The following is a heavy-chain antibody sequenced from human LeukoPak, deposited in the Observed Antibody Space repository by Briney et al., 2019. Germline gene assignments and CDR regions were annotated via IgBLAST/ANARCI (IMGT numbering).Heavy chain of an antibody. J-gene: IGHJ4*02. CDR1: GGSISSGGYY. Sequence: TSETLSLTCTVSGGSISSGGYYWSWIRQHPGKGLEWIGYIYYSGSTYYNPSLKSRVTISVDTSKNQCSLKLSSVTAADTAVYYCARVNSSSWYYSDYWGQGTLVTVSS. V-gene: IGHV4-31*03. CDR2: IYYSGST. CDR3: ARVNSSSWYYSDY. D-gene: IGHD6-13*01.